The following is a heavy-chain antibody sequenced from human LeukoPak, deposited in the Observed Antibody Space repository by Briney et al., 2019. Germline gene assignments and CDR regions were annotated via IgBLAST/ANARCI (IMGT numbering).Heavy chain of an antibody. Sequence: PSETLSLTCAVYGGSFSGYYWSWIRQPPGKGLEWIGEINHSGSTNYNPSLKGRVTISVDTSKNQFSLKLSSVTAADTAVYYCARDYDILTGYSDDFDYWGQGTLVTVSS. CDR1: GGSFSGYY. V-gene: IGHV4-34*01. CDR2: INHSGST. D-gene: IGHD3-9*01. J-gene: IGHJ4*02. CDR3: ARDYDILTGYSDDFDY.